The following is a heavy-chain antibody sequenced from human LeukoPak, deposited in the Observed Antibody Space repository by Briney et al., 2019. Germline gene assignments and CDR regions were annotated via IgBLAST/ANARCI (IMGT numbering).Heavy chain of an antibody. Sequence: GGSLRLSCAASGFTFSSYSMNWVRQAPGKGLEWVSAISGSGGSTYYADSVKGRFTISRDNSKNTLYLQMNSLRAEDTAVYYCAKEHYYGSGSRYWGQGTLVTVSS. CDR2: ISGSGGST. V-gene: IGHV3-23*01. CDR1: GFTFSSYS. J-gene: IGHJ4*02. D-gene: IGHD3-10*01. CDR3: AKEHYYGSGSRY.